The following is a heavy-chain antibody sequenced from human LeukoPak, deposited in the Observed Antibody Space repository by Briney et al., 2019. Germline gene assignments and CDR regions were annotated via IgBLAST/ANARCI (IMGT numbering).Heavy chain of an antibody. CDR1: GGSFSGYY. CDR3: ASLSSSWYYVDYYYYYMDV. J-gene: IGHJ6*03. D-gene: IGHD6-13*01. Sequence: PSETLSLTCAVYGGSFSGYYWRWIRQPPGKGLEWIGEINHSGSTNYNPSLKSRVTISVDTSKNQFSLKLSSVTAADTAVYYCASLSSSWYYVDYYYYYMDVWGKGTTVTVSS. V-gene: IGHV4-34*01. CDR2: INHSGST.